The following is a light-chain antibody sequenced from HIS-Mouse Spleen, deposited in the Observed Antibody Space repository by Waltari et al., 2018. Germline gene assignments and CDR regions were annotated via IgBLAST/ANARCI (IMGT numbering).Light chain of an antibody. J-gene: IGLJ2*01. CDR3: QAWDSSTVV. V-gene: IGLV3-1*01. Sequence: SYELTQPPSVSVSPGQTASITCSGDKLGDKYACWYQQKPGQSPVLVIYQDSKRPAGIPEPFSGSNSGNTATLTLSGTQAMDEADYYCQAWDSSTVVFGGGTKLTVL. CDR2: QDS. CDR1: KLGDKY.